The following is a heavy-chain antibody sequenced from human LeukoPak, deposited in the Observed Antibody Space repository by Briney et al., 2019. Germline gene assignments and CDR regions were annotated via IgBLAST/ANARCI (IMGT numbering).Heavy chain of an antibody. V-gene: IGHV4-59*01. CDR3: AREHRAPYCASEECRTNWFDT. CDR1: GGSISTYY. CDR2: IFYTGST. D-gene: IGHD2-21*01. Sequence: PSETLSLTCSVSGGSISTYYWNWIRQTPGKGMEWIGFIFYTGSTTYNPSLKSRVTISRDTSKNLLFLELTSVTAADTAVYYCAREHRAPYCASEECRTNWFDTWGQGTLVTVSP. J-gene: IGHJ5*02.